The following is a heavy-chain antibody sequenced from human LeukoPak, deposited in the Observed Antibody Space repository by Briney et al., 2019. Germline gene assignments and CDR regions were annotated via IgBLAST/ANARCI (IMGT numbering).Heavy chain of an antibody. J-gene: IGHJ5*02. D-gene: IGHD5/OR15-5a*01. CDR1: GYSFTSYW. Sequence: GESLKISCKGSGYSFTSYWIGWVRQMPGKGLEWMGIIYPSDSDTRYSPSFQGQVTISADKSISTAYLQWSSLKASDTAMYYCARHGNPHLRQTNWFDPWGQGTLVTVSS. CDR2: IYPSDSDT. CDR3: ARHGNPHLRQTNWFDP. V-gene: IGHV5-51*01.